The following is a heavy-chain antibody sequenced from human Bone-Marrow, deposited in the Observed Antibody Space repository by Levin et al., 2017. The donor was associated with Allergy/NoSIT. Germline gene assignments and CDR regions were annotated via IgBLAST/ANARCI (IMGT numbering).Heavy chain of an antibody. CDR3: ARGPTSIFDY. Sequence: GESLKISCAASGFTFSGFEMNWVRQAPGKGLEWISFISTGGSTIYYADSVRGRFTISRDDANNSLYLQMSSLRADDTAVYFCARGPTSIFDYWGQGTLVSVSS. CDR2: ISTGGSTI. D-gene: IGHD6-6*01. CDR1: GFTFSGFE. V-gene: IGHV3-48*03. J-gene: IGHJ4*02.